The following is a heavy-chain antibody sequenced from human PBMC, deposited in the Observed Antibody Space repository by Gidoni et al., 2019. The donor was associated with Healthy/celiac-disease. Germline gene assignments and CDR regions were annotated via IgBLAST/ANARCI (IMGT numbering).Heavy chain of an antibody. D-gene: IGHD3-10*01. CDR1: GFTVSSNY. V-gene: IGHV3-66*01. J-gene: IGHJ5*02. CDR2: IYSGGST. CDR3: AVTSPPGFWFDP. Sequence: EVQLVESGGGLVQLGGSLSLSCAASGFTVSSNYMSWVRQAPGKGLEWVSVIYSGGSTYYADSVKGRFTISRDNSKNTLYLQMNSLRAEDTAVYYCAVTSPPGFWFDPWGQGTLVTVSS.